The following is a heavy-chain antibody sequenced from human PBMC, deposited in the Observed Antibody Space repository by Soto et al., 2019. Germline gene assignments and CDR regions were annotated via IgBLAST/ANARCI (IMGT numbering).Heavy chain of an antibody. V-gene: IGHV3-9*01. D-gene: IGHD3-10*01. Sequence: GGSLRLSCAASGFTFDDYAMHWVRQAPGKGLEWVSGISWNSGSIGYADSVKGRFTISRDNAKNSLYLQMNSLRAEDTALYYCAKGMVRGVNNYYFDYWGQGTLVTVSS. CDR1: GFTFDDYA. CDR2: ISWNSGSI. J-gene: IGHJ4*02. CDR3: AKGMVRGVNNYYFDY.